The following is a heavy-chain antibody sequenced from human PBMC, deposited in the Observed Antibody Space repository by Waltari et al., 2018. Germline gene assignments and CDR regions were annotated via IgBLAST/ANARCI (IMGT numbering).Heavy chain of an antibody. CDR2: IRGSGGST. Sequence: EVQLVESGGGLVQPGGSLRLSCAASGFTFSSYAMSWVRQAPGKGLEWVSAIRGSGGSTSYADSVKGRCTISRDNSKNTLYLQMNSLRAEDTAVYYCAKPLYSGSQNDAFDIWGQGTMVTVSS. V-gene: IGHV3-23*04. CDR3: AKPLYSGSQNDAFDI. CDR1: GFTFSSYA. D-gene: IGHD1-26*01. J-gene: IGHJ3*02.